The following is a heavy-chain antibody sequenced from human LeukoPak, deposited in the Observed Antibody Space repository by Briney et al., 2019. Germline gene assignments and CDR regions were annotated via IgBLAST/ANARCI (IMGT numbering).Heavy chain of an antibody. V-gene: IGHV4-59*01. CDR2: ISDSGDT. CDR1: GVSISSYY. Sequence: SETLSLTYTVSGVSISSYYWSWIRQPPGKGLEWIGHISDSGDTNYNPSLKSRVTISVDTSKKQFSLKLSSVTTADTAVYYCARDSYYDTSGYFNDTFDMWGQGTLVTVSS. CDR3: ARDSYYDTSGYFNDTFDM. J-gene: IGHJ3*02. D-gene: IGHD3-22*01.